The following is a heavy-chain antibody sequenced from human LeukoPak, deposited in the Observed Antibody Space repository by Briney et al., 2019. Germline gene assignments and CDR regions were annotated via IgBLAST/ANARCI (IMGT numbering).Heavy chain of an antibody. Sequence: GGSLRLSCTASRFTFNNYAVSWVRQAPGKGLEWVSCISGGGDSEYYADSVKGRFTISRDNAKNTLYLQMNSLRVEDTAVYYCARARYCSSTSCYIDYWGQGTLVTVSS. D-gene: IGHD2-2*02. V-gene: IGHV3-23*01. CDR3: ARARYCSSTSCYIDY. J-gene: IGHJ4*02. CDR1: RFTFNNYA. CDR2: ISGGGDSE.